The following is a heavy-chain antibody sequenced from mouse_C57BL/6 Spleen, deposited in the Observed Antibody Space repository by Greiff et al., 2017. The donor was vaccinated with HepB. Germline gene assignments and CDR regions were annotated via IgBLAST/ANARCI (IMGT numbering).Heavy chain of an antibody. J-gene: IGHJ1*03. D-gene: IGHD2-4*01. V-gene: IGHV1-82*01. CDR1: GYAFSSSW. CDR3: ARGNYDYDWYFDV. Sequence: QVQLKQSGPELVKPGASVKISCKASGYAFSSSWMNWVKQRPGKGLEWIGRIYPGDGDTNYNGKFKGKATLTADKSSSTAYMQLSSLTSEDSAVYFCARGNYDYDWYFDVWGTGTTVTVSS. CDR2: IYPGDGDT.